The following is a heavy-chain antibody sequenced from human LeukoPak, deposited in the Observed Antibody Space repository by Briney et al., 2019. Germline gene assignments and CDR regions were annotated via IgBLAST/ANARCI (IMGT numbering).Heavy chain of an antibody. D-gene: IGHD6-19*01. J-gene: IGHJ4*02. CDR2: IYYSGST. V-gene: IGHV4-59*01. Sequence: ETLSLTCTVSGGSINSYYWSWIRQPPGKGLEWIGYIYYSGSTNYNPSLKSRVTISVDTSKNQFSLKLSSVTAADTAVYYCARGSGWSTDFDYWGQGTLVTVSP. CDR1: GGSINSYY. CDR3: ARGSGWSTDFDY.